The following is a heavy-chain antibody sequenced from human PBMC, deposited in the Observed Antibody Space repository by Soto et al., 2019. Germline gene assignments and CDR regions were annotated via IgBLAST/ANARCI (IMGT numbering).Heavy chain of an antibody. CDR1: GFTFGDDA. CDR3: TRDLAEDSPGPVTTITRADFDY. J-gene: IGHJ4*02. Sequence: EVQLVESGGGLVQPGRSLRLSCTASGFTFGDDAMSWFRQAPGKGLEWVGFIRSKAYGVTTEYAASVKGRFTISRDDSKSIAYLQMNSLKTEDTAVYYCTRDLAEDSPGPVTTITRADFDYWGQGTLVTVSS. CDR2: IRSKAYGVTT. V-gene: IGHV3-49*03. D-gene: IGHD4-17*01.